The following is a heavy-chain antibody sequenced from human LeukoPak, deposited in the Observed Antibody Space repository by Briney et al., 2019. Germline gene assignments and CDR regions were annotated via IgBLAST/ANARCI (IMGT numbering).Heavy chain of an antibody. Sequence: PGGSLRLSCAASGFIFSTYDMHWVRQAPGKGLEWVAVISYDRSNKYYADSVKGRFTISRDNSKNTLYLQMNSLRAEDTAVYYCAKSYYDFWSGYYQTFDSWGQGTLVTVSS. CDR1: GFIFSTYD. D-gene: IGHD3-3*01. J-gene: IGHJ4*02. CDR2: ISYDRSNK. V-gene: IGHV3-30*18. CDR3: AKSYYDFWSGYYQTFDS.